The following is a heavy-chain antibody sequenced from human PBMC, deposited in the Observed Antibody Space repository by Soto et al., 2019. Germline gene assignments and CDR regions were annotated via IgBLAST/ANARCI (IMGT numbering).Heavy chain of an antibody. Sequence: SETLSLTCTVSGGSISSGGYYWSWIRQHPGKGLEWIGYIYYSGSTYYNPSLKSRVTISVDTSKNQFSLKLSSVTAADTAVYYCARTGTAVTTIGAFDIWGQGTMVTVSS. CDR3: ARTGTAVTTIGAFDI. D-gene: IGHD4-17*01. CDR2: IYYSGST. V-gene: IGHV4-31*03. CDR1: GGSISSGGYY. J-gene: IGHJ3*02.